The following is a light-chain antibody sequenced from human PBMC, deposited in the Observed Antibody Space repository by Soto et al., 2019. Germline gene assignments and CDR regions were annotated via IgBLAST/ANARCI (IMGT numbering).Light chain of an antibody. CDR2: DVN. V-gene: IGLV2-14*03. Sequence: QSALTQPASVSGSPGQSITISCTGTSSDVGGYNFVSWYQHHPGKAPKLMIYDVNNRPSGVSNRFSGSKSGNTASPTISGLQAEDEADYYCNSYRSGGTYVFGTGTKLTVL. J-gene: IGLJ1*01. CDR1: SSDVGGYNF. CDR3: NSYRSGGTYV.